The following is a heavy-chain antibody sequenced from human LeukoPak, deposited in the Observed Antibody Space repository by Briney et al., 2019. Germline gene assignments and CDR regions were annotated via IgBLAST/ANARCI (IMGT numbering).Heavy chain of an antibody. CDR2: INHSGST. V-gene: IGHV4-34*01. CDR1: GGSFSGYF. CDR3: ARGRSRRDGFLY. D-gene: IGHD5-24*01. Sequence: SETLSLTCAVYGGSFSGYFWIWIRQPPGKGLEWIGEINHSGSTNYNPSLKSRVTISVDTSKNQLSLKLSSVTAADTAVYYCARGRSRRDGFLYWGQGTLVTVSS. J-gene: IGHJ4*02.